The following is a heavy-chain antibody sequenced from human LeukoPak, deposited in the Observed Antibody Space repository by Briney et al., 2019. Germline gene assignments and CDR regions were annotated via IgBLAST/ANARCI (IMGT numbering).Heavy chain of an antibody. J-gene: IGHJ4*02. Sequence: GGSLRLSCVVSGFTCSTHGVHWVRQAPGKVLEWVSVIWHDGGRKEYADYVRGRFTISRDNSNLYLQMNSLRAEDTAIYYCARDIGNSGFNLDYWGQGTPVTVSS. CDR1: GFTCSTHG. CDR3: ARDIGNSGFNLDY. V-gene: IGHV3-33*01. D-gene: IGHD5-12*01. CDR2: IWHDGGRK.